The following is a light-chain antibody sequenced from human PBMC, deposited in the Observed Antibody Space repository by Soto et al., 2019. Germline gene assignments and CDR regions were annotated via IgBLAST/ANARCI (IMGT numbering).Light chain of an antibody. CDR3: QQYGGSPVT. Sequence: EIVLTQSPGTLSLSPGERATLSCRASQSVSSYLAWYQQKPGQAPRLLIYDASSRATGIPDRFSGSGSGTDFTLTINRLEPEDFAVYYCQQYGGSPVTFGQGTKVDIK. CDR1: QSVSSY. CDR2: DAS. J-gene: IGKJ1*01. V-gene: IGKV3-20*01.